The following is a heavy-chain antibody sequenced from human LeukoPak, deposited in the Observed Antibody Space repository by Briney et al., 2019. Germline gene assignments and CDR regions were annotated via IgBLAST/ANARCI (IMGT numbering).Heavy chain of an antibody. CDR2: ISYDGSNK. V-gene: IGHV3-30*18. CDR3: AKRMSGSYYPEY. J-gene: IGHJ4*02. D-gene: IGHD1-26*01. Sequence: GGSLRLSCAASGFTFSSYGMPWVRQAPGKGLQWVAVISYDGSNKYYADSVKGRFTISRDNSENTLYLQMNSLTAEDTAVYYCAKRMSGSYYPEYWGQGTLVTVSS. CDR1: GFTFSSYG.